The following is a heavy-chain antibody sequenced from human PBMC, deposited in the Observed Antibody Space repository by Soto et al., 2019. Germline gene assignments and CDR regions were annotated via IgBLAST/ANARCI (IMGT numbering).Heavy chain of an antibody. J-gene: IGHJ4*02. CDR2: IYYSGST. V-gene: IGHV4-31*03. CDR3: ARAVHYYDSSGYPATFDY. Sequence: LSLTCTVSGGSISSGGYYWSWIRQHPGKGLEWIGYIYYSGSTYYNPSLKSRVTISVDTSKNQFSLKLSSVTAADTAVYYCARAVHYYDSSGYPATFDYWGQGTLVTVSS. CDR1: GGSISSGGYY. D-gene: IGHD3-22*01.